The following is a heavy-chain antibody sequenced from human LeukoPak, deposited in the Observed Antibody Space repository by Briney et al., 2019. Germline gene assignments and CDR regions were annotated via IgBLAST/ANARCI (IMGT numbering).Heavy chain of an antibody. D-gene: IGHD3-10*01. CDR2: IRSKAYGGTT. CDR1: GFTFGDYA. CDR3: TRDGSGSYGRDRTFDY. J-gene: IGHJ4*02. Sequence: GGSLRLSCTASGFTFGDYAMSWFRQAPGKGLEWVGFIRSKAYGGTTEYAASVKGRFTISRDGSKSIAYLQMNSLKTEDTAVYYCTRDGSGSYGRDRTFDYWGQGTLVTVSS. V-gene: IGHV3-49*01.